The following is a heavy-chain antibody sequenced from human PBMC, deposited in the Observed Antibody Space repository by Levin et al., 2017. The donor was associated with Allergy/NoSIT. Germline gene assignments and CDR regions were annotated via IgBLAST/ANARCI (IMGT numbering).Heavy chain of an antibody. D-gene: IGHD3/OR15-3a*01. Sequence: LRLSCAVSGGSISSGGYSWSWIRQPPGKGLEWIGYIYHSGSTYYNPSLKSRVTISVDRSKNQFSLKLSSVTAADTAVYYCARGTGSNHYYYYYMDVWGKGTTVTVSS. CDR2: IYHSGST. V-gene: IGHV4-30-2*01. CDR1: GGSISSGGYS. J-gene: IGHJ6*03. CDR3: ARGTGSNHYYYYYMDV.